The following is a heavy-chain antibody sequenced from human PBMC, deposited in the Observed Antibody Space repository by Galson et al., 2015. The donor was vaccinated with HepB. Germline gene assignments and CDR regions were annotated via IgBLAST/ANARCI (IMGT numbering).Heavy chain of an antibody. CDR2: ISYDGSNK. Sequence: SLRLSCAASGFTFSNYGMHWVRQAPGKGLEWVAVISYDGSNKYYDDSVKGRFTISRDNSKNTLYLQMNSQRAEDTALYYCAKDPYLFSALAGTMAGFDYWGQGTLVTVSS. J-gene: IGHJ4*02. D-gene: IGHD6-19*01. CDR1: GFTFSNYG. V-gene: IGHV3-30*18. CDR3: AKDPYLFSALAGTMAGFDY.